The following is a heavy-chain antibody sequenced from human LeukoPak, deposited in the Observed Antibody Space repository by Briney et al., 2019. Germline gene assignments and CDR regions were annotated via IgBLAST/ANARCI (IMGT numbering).Heavy chain of an antibody. CDR2: IYYSGST. CDR1: GGSISSGGYS. J-gene: IGHJ2*01. V-gene: IGHV4-31*03. D-gene: IGHD3-22*01. Sequence: PSETLSLTCTVSGGSISSGGYSWSWIRQHPGKGLEWIGYIYYSGSTYYNPSLKSRVTISVDTSKNQFSLKLSSVTAADTAVYYCARMTYYYEHFDLWGRGTLVTVSS. CDR3: ARMTYYYEHFDL.